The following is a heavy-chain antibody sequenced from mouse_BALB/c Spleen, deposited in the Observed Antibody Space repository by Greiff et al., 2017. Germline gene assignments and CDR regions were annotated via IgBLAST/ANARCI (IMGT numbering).Heavy chain of an antibody. CDR3: AREGEGYFDY. V-gene: IGHV5-17*02. J-gene: IGHJ2*01. CDR2: ISSGSSTI. CDR1: GFTFSSFG. Sequence: EVQRVESGGGLVQPGGSRKLSCAASGFTFSSFGMHWVRQAPEKGLEWVAYISSGSSTIYYADTVKGRFTISRDNPKNTLFLQMTSLRSEDTAMYYCAREGEGYFDYWGQGTTLTVSS.